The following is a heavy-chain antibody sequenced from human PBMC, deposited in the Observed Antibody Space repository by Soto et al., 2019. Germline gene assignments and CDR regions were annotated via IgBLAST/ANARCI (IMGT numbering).Heavy chain of an antibody. Sequence: QVQLVQSGAEVKKPGSSVKVSCKASGGTFSSYAISWVRQAPGQGLEWMGGIIPISGTANYAQKIQGRVTITADESPSPAYMELSSLRSEDTAVYYCARADYYGSGSYYMYYYYGMDVWGQGTTVTVSS. CDR3: ARADYYGSGSYYMYYYYGMDV. CDR1: GGTFSSYA. CDR2: IIPISGTA. D-gene: IGHD3-10*01. J-gene: IGHJ6*02. V-gene: IGHV1-69*12.